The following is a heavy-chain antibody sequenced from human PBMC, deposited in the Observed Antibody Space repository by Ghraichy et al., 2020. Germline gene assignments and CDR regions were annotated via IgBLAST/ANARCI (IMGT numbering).Heavy chain of an antibody. J-gene: IGHJ3*01. CDR3: ARETEKSCGSITCYRVVAVDV. CDR2: IHHSGST. D-gene: IGHD2-2*01. Sequence: SETLSLTCAVYGGSFNDYYWTWIRQTPGKGLAWVGEIHHSGSTNYNPSLKSRATISVDTAKNQFSLKLRSLTAADTAVYYCARETEKSCGSITCYRVVAVDVWGQGTAVTVSS. V-gene: IGHV4-34*01. CDR1: GGSFNDYY.